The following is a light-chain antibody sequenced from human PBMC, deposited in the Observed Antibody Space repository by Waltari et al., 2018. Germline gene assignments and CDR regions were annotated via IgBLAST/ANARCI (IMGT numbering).Light chain of an antibody. CDR1: GRDIGAFHS. CDR2: QVS. V-gene: IGLV2-14*01. Sequence: QSALTQPASVSASLGQSITLSCTGTGRDIGAFHSFSWYQQHPGKAPKLIIFQVSNRPSGVSDRFSASKSGMTASLSISGLRTDDEAIYYCSSYSTSTYPIFGGGTKVTVL. J-gene: IGLJ2*01. CDR3: SSYSTSTYPI.